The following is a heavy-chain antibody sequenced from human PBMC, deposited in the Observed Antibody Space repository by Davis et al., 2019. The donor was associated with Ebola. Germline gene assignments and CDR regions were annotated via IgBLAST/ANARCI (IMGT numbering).Heavy chain of an antibody. Sequence: ASVKVSCKASGYIFTNYLIHWVRQAPGQSLEWMGWINVGNGNTKYSQKFQGRVTITRVTSASTAYMELSSLTSQDTSVYYCARGQHAGSWIIDSWGQGTLVTVSS. J-gene: IGHJ4*02. V-gene: IGHV1-3*01. CDR3: ARGQHAGSWIIDS. CDR2: INVGNGNT. D-gene: IGHD6-13*01. CDR1: GYIFTNYL.